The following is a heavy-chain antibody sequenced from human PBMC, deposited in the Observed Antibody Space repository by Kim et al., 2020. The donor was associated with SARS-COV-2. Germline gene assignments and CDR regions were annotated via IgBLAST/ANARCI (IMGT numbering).Heavy chain of an antibody. Sequence: ASVKVSCKASGYTFTSYGISWVRQAPGQGLEWMGWISAYNGNTNYAQKLQGRVTMTTDTSTSTAYMELRSLRSDDTAVYYCARDQVRGAPTHYYYYYGMDVWGQGTTVTVSS. D-gene: IGHD3-10*01. J-gene: IGHJ6*02. CDR1: GYTFTSYG. CDR3: ARDQVRGAPTHYYYYYGMDV. V-gene: IGHV1-18*01. CDR2: ISAYNGNT.